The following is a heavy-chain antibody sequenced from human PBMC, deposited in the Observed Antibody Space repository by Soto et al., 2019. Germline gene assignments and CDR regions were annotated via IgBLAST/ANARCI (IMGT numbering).Heavy chain of an antibody. J-gene: IGHJ6*02. CDR1: GGPISSSSYY. D-gene: IGHD6-19*01. CDR3: AIFPMGGWFSYYYGMDV. Sequence: PSETLSLTCTVSGGPISSSSYYWGWIRQPPGKGLEWIGSIYYSGSTYYNPSLKSRVTISVDTSKNQFSLKLSSVTAADTAVYYCAIFPMGGWFSYYYGMDVWGQGTTVTVSS. CDR2: IYYSGST. V-gene: IGHV4-39*01.